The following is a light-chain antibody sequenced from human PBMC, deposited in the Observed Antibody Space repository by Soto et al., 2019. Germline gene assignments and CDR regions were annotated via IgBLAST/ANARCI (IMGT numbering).Light chain of an antibody. CDR2: EVN. V-gene: IGLV2-8*01. J-gene: IGLJ3*02. Sequence: QSALTQPPSASGSPGQSVAISCTGTSSDVGGYNYVSWYQQHPGKAPKLMIYEVNKRPSGVPDRFSGSKSGNTASLTVSGLQAEDEADYYCSSYAGGIKWVFGGGTKLTVL. CDR3: SSYAGGIKWV. CDR1: SSDVGGYNY.